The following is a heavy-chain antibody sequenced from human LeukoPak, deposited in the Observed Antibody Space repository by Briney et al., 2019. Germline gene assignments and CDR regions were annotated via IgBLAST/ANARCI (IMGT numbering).Heavy chain of an antibody. CDR1: GGSISSSNW. V-gene: IGHV4-4*02. CDR2: IYHSGST. CDR3: AIPYYYDSSGSAYFDY. J-gene: IGHJ4*02. Sequence: SETLSLTCAVSGGSISSSNWWSWVRQPPGKGLEWIGEIYHSGSTNYNPSLKSRVTISVDKSKNQFSLKLSSVTAADTAVYYCAIPYYYDSSGSAYFDYWGQGTLVTVSS. D-gene: IGHD3-22*01.